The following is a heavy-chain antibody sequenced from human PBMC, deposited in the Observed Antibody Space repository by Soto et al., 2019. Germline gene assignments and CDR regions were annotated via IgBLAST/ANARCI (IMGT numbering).Heavy chain of an antibody. J-gene: IGHJ6*02. CDR3: AKSRLGYNWNDVPYYDGMDV. CDR1: GFTFSSYG. Sequence: QVQLVESGGGVVQPGRSLRLSCAASGFTFSSYGMHWVRQAPGKGLEWVAVISYDGSNKYYADSVKGRFTISRDNSKNTLYLQMNSLRAEDTAVYYCAKSRLGYNWNDVPYYDGMDVWGQGTTVTVSS. V-gene: IGHV3-30*18. CDR2: ISYDGSNK. D-gene: IGHD1-1*01.